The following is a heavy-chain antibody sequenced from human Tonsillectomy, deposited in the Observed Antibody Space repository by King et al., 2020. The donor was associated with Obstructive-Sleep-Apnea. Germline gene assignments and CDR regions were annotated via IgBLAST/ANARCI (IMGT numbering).Heavy chain of an antibody. V-gene: IGHV4-31*03. D-gene: IGHD3-10*01. CDR1: GGSISSGGYC. CDR2: FSYSGST. CDR3: ARVSLWFGEFNWFDP. Sequence: VQLQESGPGLVKPSQTLSLTCTVSGGSISSGGYCWSWVRQHPGKGLEWIGYFSYSGSTYYNPSLKSRVTISVDTSKNQFSLKLSSVTAADTAMYYCARVSLWFGEFNWFDPWGQGTLVTVSS. J-gene: IGHJ5*02.